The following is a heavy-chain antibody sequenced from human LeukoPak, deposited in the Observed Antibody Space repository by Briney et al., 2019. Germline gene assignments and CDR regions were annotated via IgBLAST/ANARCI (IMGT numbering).Heavy chain of an antibody. CDR3: ARGGHDIVVVPAAPPHYYGMDV. V-gene: IGHV4-59*08. Sequence: SETLSLTCTVSGGSISSYYWSWIRQPPGKGLEWIGYIYYSGSTNYNPSLKSRVTISVDTSKNQFSLKLSSVTAADTAVYYCARGGHDIVVVPAAPPHYYGMDVWGQGTTVTVSS. D-gene: IGHD2-2*01. J-gene: IGHJ6*02. CDR2: IYYSGST. CDR1: GGSISSYY.